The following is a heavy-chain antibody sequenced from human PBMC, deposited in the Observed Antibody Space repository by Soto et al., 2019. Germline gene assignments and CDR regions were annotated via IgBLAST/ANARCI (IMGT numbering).Heavy chain of an antibody. D-gene: IGHD6-19*01. CDR2: INHSGST. CDR1: GGSFSGYY. Sequence: PSXTLYLTCAVYGGSFSGYYCTWIRQPPGKGLEWIGEINHSGSTNYNPSLKSRVTISVDTSKNQFSLKMSSVTAADTAVYYCAISSGWHDYWGQGTLVTVSS. J-gene: IGHJ4*02. V-gene: IGHV4-34*01. CDR3: AISSGWHDY.